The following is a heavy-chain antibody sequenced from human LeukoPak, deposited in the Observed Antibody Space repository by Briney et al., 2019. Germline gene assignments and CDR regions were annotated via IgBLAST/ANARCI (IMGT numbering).Heavy chain of an antibody. Sequence: SETLSLTCAVYGGSFSGYYWSWIRQPPGKGLEWIGEINHSGSTNYNPSLKSRVTISVDTSKNQFSLKLSSVTAADTAVDYCAREAMGSGSHRPDYYYYYYGMDVWGKGTTVTVSS. D-gene: IGHD3-10*01. V-gene: IGHV4-34*01. CDR1: GGSFSGYY. CDR3: AREAMGSGSHRPDYYYYYYGMDV. J-gene: IGHJ6*04. CDR2: INHSGST.